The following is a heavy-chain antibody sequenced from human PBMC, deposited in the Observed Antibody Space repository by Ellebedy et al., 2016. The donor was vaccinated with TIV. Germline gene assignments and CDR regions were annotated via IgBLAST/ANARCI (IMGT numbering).Heavy chain of an antibody. CDR2: IYYSGSN. CDR3: ARILPVSFSTAFDV. J-gene: IGHJ3*01. CDR1: GGSINSDPYY. V-gene: IGHV4-39*07. Sequence: MPGGSLRLSCSVSGGSINSDPYYWGWIRQPQGKGLEWVGSIYYSGSNFSSPSLKSRVTISVDTSSNQFSLKMNSVTAADTALYFCARILPVSFSTAFDVWGPGTMVTVSS. D-gene: IGHD3-3*02.